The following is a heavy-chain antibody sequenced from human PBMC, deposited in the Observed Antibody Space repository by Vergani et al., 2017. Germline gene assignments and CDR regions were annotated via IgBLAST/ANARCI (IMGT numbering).Heavy chain of an antibody. CDR2: FKSKTDGGTT. Sequence: EVQLVESGGGLVKPGGSLRLSCAASGFTFSNAWMSWVRQAPGKGLEWVGRFKSKTDGGTTDYAAPVKGRFTISRANSKNTLYLQMNSLRAEDTAVYYCARPWGSGWYGEPFDYWGQGTLVTVSS. CDR3: ARPWGSGWYGEPFDY. J-gene: IGHJ4*02. V-gene: IGHV3-15*01. CDR1: GFTFSNAW. D-gene: IGHD6-19*01.